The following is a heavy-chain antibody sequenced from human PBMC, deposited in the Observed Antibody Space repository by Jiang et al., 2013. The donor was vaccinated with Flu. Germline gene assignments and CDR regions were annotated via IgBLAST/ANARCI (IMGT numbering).Heavy chain of an antibody. CDR2: INHSGST. V-gene: IGHV4-34*01. CDR3: ARVAPGVAVTDY. J-gene: IGHJ4*02. Sequence: SLTCAVYGGSFSGYYWSWIRQPPGKGLEWIGEINHSGSTNYNPSLKSRVTISVDTSKNQFSLKLSSVTAADTAVYYCARVAPGVAVTDYWGQGTLVTVSS. CDR1: GGSFSGYY. D-gene: IGHD6-19*01.